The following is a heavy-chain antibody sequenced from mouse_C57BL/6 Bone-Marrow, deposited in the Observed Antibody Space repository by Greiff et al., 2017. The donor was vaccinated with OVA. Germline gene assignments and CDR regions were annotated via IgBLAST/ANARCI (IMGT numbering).Heavy chain of an antibody. D-gene: IGHD2-5*01. V-gene: IGHV1-64*01. CDR3: AGDSNYVESLVYAMDY. J-gene: IGHJ4*01. CDR2: IHPNSGST. CDR1: GYTFTSYW. Sequence: VQLQQPGAELVKPGASVKLSCKASGYTFTSYWMHWVKQRPGQGLEWIGMIHPNSGSTNYNEKFKSKATLTVDKSSSTAYMQLSSLTSEDSAVYYCAGDSNYVESLVYAMDYWGQGTSVTVSS.